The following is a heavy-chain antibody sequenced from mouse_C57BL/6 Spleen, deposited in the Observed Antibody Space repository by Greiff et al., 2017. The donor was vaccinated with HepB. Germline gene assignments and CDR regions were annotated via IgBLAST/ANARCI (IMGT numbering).Heavy chain of an antibody. CDR3: ARRGDRYWYFDV. CDR1: GFTFSDYG. J-gene: IGHJ1*03. V-gene: IGHV5-15*04. CDR2: ISNLAYSI. Sequence: DVMLVESGGGLVQPGGSLKLSCAASGFTFSDYGMAWVRQAPRKGPEWVAFISNLAYSIYYADTVTGRFTISRENAKNTLYLEMSSLRSEDTAMYYCARRGDRYWYFDVWGTGTTVTVSS.